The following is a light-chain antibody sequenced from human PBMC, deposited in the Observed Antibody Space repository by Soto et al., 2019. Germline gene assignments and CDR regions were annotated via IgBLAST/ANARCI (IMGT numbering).Light chain of an antibody. J-gene: IGKJ1*01. V-gene: IGKV3-15*01. Sequence: EIVMTQSPATLSVSPGERATLSCRASQSVSSNLAWYQQKPGQAPRLLIYDASTRATGIPARFSGSGSGTEFTLTISSLRSEDSALYHCQQYNNWPSGTFGQGTKVEIK. CDR3: QQYNNWPSGT. CDR1: QSVSSN. CDR2: DAS.